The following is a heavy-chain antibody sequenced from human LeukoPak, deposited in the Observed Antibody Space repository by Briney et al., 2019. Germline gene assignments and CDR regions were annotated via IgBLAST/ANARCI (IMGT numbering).Heavy chain of an antibody. CDR2: IYHSGST. D-gene: IGHD6-19*01. Sequence: PSQTLSLTCAVSGGSISSGGYSWSWIRQPPGKGLEWIGYIYHSGSTYYNPSLKSRVTISVDRSKNQFSLKLSSVTAADTAVYYCARYSSGWYNRWFDPWGQGTLVTVSS. J-gene: IGHJ5*02. CDR3: ARYSSGWYNRWFDP. CDR1: GGSISSGGYS. V-gene: IGHV4-30-2*02.